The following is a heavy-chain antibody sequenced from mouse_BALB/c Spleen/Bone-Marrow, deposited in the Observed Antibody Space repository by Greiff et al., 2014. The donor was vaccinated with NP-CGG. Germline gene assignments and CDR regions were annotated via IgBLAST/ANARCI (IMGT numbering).Heavy chain of an antibody. J-gene: IGHJ2*01. D-gene: IGHD6-1*01. V-gene: IGHV1-5*01. Sequence: VQLQQPGTVLARPGAAVKMSCKASGYTFSNYWMHWVKQRPGQGLEWIGNIYPGNSDTTYNQKFKGKAKLTAVTSTSTAYMDLSSRTKKDSAVYYYTTLARTTFAYWGQGTPLTVSS. CDR2: IYPGNSDT. CDR1: GYTFSNYW. CDR3: TTLARTTFAY.